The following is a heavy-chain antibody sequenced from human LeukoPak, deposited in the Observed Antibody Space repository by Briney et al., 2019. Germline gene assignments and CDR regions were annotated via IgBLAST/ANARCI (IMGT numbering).Heavy chain of an antibody. Sequence: GASVKVSCKASGYTFTSYGISWVRQAPGQGLEWMGWISAYNGNTNYAQKLQGRVTMTTDTSTSTAYMVLRSLRSDDTAVYYCARSDKYCSGGSCYFDYWGQGTLVTVSS. CDR3: ARSDKYCSGGSCYFDY. D-gene: IGHD2-15*01. CDR1: GYTFTSYG. J-gene: IGHJ4*02. CDR2: ISAYNGNT. V-gene: IGHV1-18*01.